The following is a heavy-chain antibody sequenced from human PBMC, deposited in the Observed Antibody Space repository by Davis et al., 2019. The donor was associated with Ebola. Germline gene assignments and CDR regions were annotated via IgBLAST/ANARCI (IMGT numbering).Heavy chain of an antibody. V-gene: IGHV1-46*03. J-gene: IGHJ6*02. CDR1: GYSPTSFY. CDR3: ARFMVRGALKGMDV. D-gene: IGHD3-10*01. Sequence: AASVKVSCKAIGYSPTSFYMHWVRQAPGQGLEWVGLINPRYGSTTYAQKFQLRVTMTSDTSTSTVYMELSSLRSEDTAVYYCARFMVRGALKGMDVWGQGTTVTVSS. CDR2: INPRYGST.